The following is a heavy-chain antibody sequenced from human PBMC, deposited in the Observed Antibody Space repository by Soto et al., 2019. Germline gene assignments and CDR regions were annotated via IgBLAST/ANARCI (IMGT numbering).Heavy chain of an antibody. D-gene: IGHD3-10*01. CDR3: ERQGFGPQHGLVDV. CDR1: GGSITNYY. CDR2: INYDGYS. V-gene: IGHV4-59*08. J-gene: IGHJ6*02. Sequence: QVQLQESGPGLVKPSETLSLTCTVSGGSITNYYCSWFRQPPGKGLEWIGYINYDGYSAYNLSLKRRGTLTMKASKIQFSLMLLLVTASVTAVYNCERQGFGPQHGLVDVWSPRTTVIVSS.